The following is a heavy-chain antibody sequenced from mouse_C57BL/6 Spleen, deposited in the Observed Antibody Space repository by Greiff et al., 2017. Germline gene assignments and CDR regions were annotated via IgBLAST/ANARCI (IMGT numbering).Heavy chain of an antibody. J-gene: IGHJ4*01. CDR2: INPNNGGT. D-gene: IGHD2-1*01. CDR3: ARGSYGNYVDYAMDY. CDR1: GYTFTDYN. Sequence: EVQLQQSGPELVKPGASVKIPCKASGYTFTDYNMDWVKQSHGKSLEWIGDINPNNGGTIYNQKFKGKATLTVDKSSSTAYMELRSLTSEDTAVYYCARGSYGNYVDYAMDYWGQGTSVTVSS. V-gene: IGHV1-18*01.